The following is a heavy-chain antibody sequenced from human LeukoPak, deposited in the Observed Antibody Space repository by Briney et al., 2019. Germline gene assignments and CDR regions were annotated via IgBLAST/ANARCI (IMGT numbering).Heavy chain of an antibody. CDR2: ISGSGGST. D-gene: IGHD3-10*01. V-gene: IGHV3-23*01. Sequence: GGSLRLSCAASGFTFSSYAISWVRQAPGKGLEWVSAISGSGGSTYYADSVKGRFTISRDNSKNTLYLQMNSLRAEDTTVYYCAKGALWFGELSGMDVWGQGTTVTVSS. CDR3: AKGALWFGELSGMDV. J-gene: IGHJ6*02. CDR1: GFTFSSYA.